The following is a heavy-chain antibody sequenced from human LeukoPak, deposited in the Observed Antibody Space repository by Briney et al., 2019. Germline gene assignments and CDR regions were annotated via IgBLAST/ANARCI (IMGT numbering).Heavy chain of an antibody. D-gene: IGHD6-13*01. Sequence: ASVKVSCKASGHTFTSYDINWVRQATGRGLEWMGWMNPDSGNTGYAQKFQGRVTMTRNPSISTAYMELSSLTSEDTAVYYCARRIAAAGVGIVYWGQGTLVTVSS. CDR1: GHTFTSYD. CDR3: ARRIAAAGVGIVY. J-gene: IGHJ4*02. V-gene: IGHV1-8*01. CDR2: MNPDSGNT.